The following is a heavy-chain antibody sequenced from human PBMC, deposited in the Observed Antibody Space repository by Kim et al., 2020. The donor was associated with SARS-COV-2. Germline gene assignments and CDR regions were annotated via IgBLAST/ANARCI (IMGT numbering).Heavy chain of an antibody. Sequence: SETLSLTCAVYGGSFSGYYWSWIRQPPGKGLEWIGEINHSGSTNYNPSLKSRVTISVDTSKNQFSLKLSSVTAADTAVYYCARGLRQRGSGNGMDVWGQGTTVTVSS. CDR3: ARGLRQRGSGNGMDV. CDR1: GGSFSGYY. V-gene: IGHV4-34*01. J-gene: IGHJ6*02. CDR2: INHSGST. D-gene: IGHD3-10*01.